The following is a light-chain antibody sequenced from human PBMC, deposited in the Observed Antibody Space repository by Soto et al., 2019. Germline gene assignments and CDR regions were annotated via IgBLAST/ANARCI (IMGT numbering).Light chain of an antibody. V-gene: IGKV2-28*01. CDR2: LGS. J-gene: IGKJ4*01. Sequence: IVMTQSPLSLPVAPGEPASISCRSRQSLLHRSGYNYLTWYLQKPGQSPQLLIYLGSSQAFGVPDRNRGSGSGTAFTLKISRVEVDDVGVYYRLQGHDTTLSFGGGTMLE. CDR1: QSLLHRSGYNY. CDR3: LQGHDTTLS.